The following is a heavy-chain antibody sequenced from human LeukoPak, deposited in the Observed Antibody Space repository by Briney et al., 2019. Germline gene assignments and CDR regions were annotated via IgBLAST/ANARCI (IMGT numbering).Heavy chain of an antibody. J-gene: IGHJ4*02. Sequence: SETLSLTCTVSGGSISSYYWSWIRQPPGKGLEWIGYIYYSGSTNYNPSLKSRVTISVDTSKNQFSLKLSSVTAADTAVYCCARQRGSSSSWYFDYWGQGTLVTVSS. CDR2: IYYSGST. D-gene: IGHD6-13*01. V-gene: IGHV4-59*08. CDR3: ARQRGSSSSWYFDY. CDR1: GGSISSYY.